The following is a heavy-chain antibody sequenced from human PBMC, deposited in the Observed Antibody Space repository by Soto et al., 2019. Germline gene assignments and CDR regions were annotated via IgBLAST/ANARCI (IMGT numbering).Heavy chain of an antibody. V-gene: IGHV3-23*01. CDR3: AREQCSPLDRYCADGGVDWDEP. CDR2: ISGSGATT. D-gene: IGHD2-8*01. Sequence: EVQLLQSGGGLVQPGGSLRLSCAASGFSFSSYAMSCVRQAPGKGLEWVSAISGSGATTFYADSMKGRFTISRDNSRDTLYLQMNSLRAEDTAVYFCAREQCSPLDRYCADGGVDWDEPWGRGTLVTVSS. CDR1: GFSFSSYA. J-gene: IGHJ5*02.